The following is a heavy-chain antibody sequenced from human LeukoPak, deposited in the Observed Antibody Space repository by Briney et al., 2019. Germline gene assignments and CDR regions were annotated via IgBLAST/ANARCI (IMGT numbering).Heavy chain of an antibody. V-gene: IGHV3-48*03. Sequence: GGSLRLSCAASGFTFSSYEMNWVRQAPGKGLEWVSYISSSGSTIYYADSVKGRFTISRDNPKNSLYLQMNSLRAEDTAFYYCARGQYSYGDYYFDYWGQGTLVTVSS. J-gene: IGHJ4*02. CDR3: ARGQYSYGDYYFDY. CDR1: GFTFSSYE. CDR2: ISSSGSTI. D-gene: IGHD5-18*01.